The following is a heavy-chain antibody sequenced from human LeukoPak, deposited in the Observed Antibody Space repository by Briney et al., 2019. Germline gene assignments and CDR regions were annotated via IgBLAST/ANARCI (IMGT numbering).Heavy chain of an antibody. CDR2: ISSSGSTI. Sequence: GGSLRLSCAPSGFTFSSDEMNWVRQAPGKGLEWVSYISSSGSTIYYADSVKGRFTISRDNAKNSLCLQMNSLRAEDTAVYYCARTYPDYDFWSGYYRGAYYFDYWGQGTLVTVSS. CDR3: ARTYPDYDFWSGYYRGAYYFDY. J-gene: IGHJ4*02. D-gene: IGHD3-3*01. V-gene: IGHV3-48*03. CDR1: GFTFSSDE.